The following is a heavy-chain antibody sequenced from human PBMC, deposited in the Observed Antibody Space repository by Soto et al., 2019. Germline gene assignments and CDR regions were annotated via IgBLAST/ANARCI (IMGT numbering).Heavy chain of an antibody. CDR3: ARLITIFGVVMSQNYGMDV. CDR2: MNPNSGNT. J-gene: IGHJ6*02. V-gene: IGHV1-8*01. D-gene: IGHD3-3*01. Sequence: ASVKVSCKASGYTFTSYDINWVRQATGQGLEWMGWMNPNSGNTGYAQKFRGRVTMTRNTSISTAYMELSSLRSEDTAVYYCARLITIFGVVMSQNYGMDVWGQGTTVTVSS. CDR1: GYTFTSYD.